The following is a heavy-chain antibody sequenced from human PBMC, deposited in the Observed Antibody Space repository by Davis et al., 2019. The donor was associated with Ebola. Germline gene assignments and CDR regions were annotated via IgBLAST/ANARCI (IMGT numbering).Heavy chain of an antibody. CDR3: AKDAVSRPYYDLWSGYYMGEYYFDY. V-gene: IGHV3-30*18. J-gene: IGHJ4*02. CDR2: MSYDGSEK. Sequence: GESLKISCAVSGFNFSHYGMHWVRQAPGKGLEWVAVMSYDGSEKNYAESVKGRFAISRDNSKNTLFLQMNSLRVEDTAVYFCAKDAVSRPYYDLWSGYYMGEYYFDYWGQGTLVTVSS. D-gene: IGHD3-3*01. CDR1: GFNFSHYG.